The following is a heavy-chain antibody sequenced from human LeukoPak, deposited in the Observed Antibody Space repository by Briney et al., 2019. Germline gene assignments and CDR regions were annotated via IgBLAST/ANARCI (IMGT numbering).Heavy chain of an antibody. V-gene: IGHV1-69*04. CDR3: ARRGIAAAEDY. Sequence: SVKVSCKASGGTFSSYAISWVRQAPGQGLEWMGRIIPILGIANYAQKFQGRVTITRNTSISTAYMELSSLRSEDTAVYYCARRGIAAAEDYWGQGTLVTVSS. CDR1: GGTFSSYA. CDR2: IIPILGIA. J-gene: IGHJ4*02. D-gene: IGHD6-13*01.